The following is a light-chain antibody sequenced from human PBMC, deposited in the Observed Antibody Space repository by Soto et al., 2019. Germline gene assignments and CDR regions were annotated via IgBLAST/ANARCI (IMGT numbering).Light chain of an antibody. V-gene: IGLV2-23*01. J-gene: IGLJ2*01. CDR2: EGS. CDR3: CSYTNSSTSV. Sequence: QAASVSGSPGQSITISCTGATSDIGSYNLVSWYQHHPGKAPKLMIYEGSKRPSGVSTRFSGSKSGNTASLTISGLQGDDEADYYCCSYTNSSTSVFGGGTKLTVL. CDR1: TSDIGSYNL.